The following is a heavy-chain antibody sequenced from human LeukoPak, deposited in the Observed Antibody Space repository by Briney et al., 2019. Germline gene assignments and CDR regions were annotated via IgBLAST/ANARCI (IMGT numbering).Heavy chain of an antibody. V-gene: IGHV1-8*01. D-gene: IGHD6-19*01. CDR3: ARGQYSSGWDDNAFDI. CDR1: GYTFTSYD. J-gene: IGHJ3*02. CDR2: MNPNSGNT. Sequence: ASVKVSCKASGYTFTSYDINWVRQATGLGLEWMGWMNPNSGNTGYAQKFQGRVTMTRNTSISTAYMELSSLRSEDTAVYYCARGQYSSGWDDNAFDIWGQGTMVTVSS.